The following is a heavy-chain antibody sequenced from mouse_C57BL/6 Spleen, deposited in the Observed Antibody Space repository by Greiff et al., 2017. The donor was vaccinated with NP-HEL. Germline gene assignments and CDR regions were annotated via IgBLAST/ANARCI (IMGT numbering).Heavy chain of an antibody. CDR3: ARSRYDYDVDYFDY. J-gene: IGHJ2*01. V-gene: IGHV1-54*01. Sequence: VQLVESGAELVRPGTSVKVSCKASGYAFTNYLIEWVKQRPGQGLEWIGVINPGSGGTNYNEKFKGKATLTADKSSSTAYMQLSSLTSEDSAVYFCARSRYDYDVDYFDYWGQGTTLTVSS. D-gene: IGHD2-4*01. CDR1: GYAFTNYL. CDR2: INPGSGGT.